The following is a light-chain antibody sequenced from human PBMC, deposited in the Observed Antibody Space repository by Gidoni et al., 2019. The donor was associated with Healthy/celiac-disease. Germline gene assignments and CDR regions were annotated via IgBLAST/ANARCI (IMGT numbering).Light chain of an antibody. CDR3: QQSYSTPIX. CDR2: AAS. V-gene: IGKV1-39*01. CDR1: QSISSY. Sequence: DIQMTQSPSSLSASVGDRVTITCRASQSISSYLNWYQQKPGKAPKLLIYAASSLQSGVPSRFSGSGSGTDFTLTISSLQPEDFATYYCQQSYSTPIXFXPGTKVDIK. J-gene: IGKJ3*01.